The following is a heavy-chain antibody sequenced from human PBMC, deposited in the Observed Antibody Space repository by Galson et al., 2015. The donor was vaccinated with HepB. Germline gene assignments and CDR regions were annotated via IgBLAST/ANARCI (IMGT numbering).Heavy chain of an antibody. V-gene: IGHV1-18*01. Sequence: VKVSCKASGYTFSRFSISWLRQAPGQGLEWMGWISGYDVNVRYAQKFQGRLTMTTDTSTSTAHLDLRSLRSDDSAVYYCVRGGLATIGGPTFDYWGQGTLVTVSS. CDR2: ISGYDVNV. D-gene: IGHD5-24*01. CDR1: GYTFSRFS. CDR3: VRGGLATIGGPTFDY. J-gene: IGHJ4*02.